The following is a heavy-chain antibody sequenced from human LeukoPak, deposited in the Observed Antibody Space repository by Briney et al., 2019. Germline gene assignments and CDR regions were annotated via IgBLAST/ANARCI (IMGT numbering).Heavy chain of an antibody. CDR1: GYSFASYW. D-gene: IGHD5-18*01. CDR2: IDPSDSYT. CDR3: ARLSGYSYGADY. Sequence: GESLRISCKGSGYSFASYWITWVRQMPGKGLDWMGRIDPSDSYTNYSPSFQGHVTISADKSISTAYLEWNSLKASDTAIYYCARLSGYSYGADYWGQGTLVTVSS. J-gene: IGHJ4*02. V-gene: IGHV5-10-1*01.